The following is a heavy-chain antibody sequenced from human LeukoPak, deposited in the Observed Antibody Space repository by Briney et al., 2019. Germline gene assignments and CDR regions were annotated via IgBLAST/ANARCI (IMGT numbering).Heavy chain of an antibody. CDR3: VRVGGSGSYYQYWYFDL. CDR2: IGAGDKYT. V-gene: IGHV3-23*01. Sequence: PGGSLRLSCAASGFTLRNYAMSWVRQAPGKGLEWVSSIGAGDKYTYYADSVKGRFTISRDNSKNTVYLQMNSLRAEDTAVYYCVRVGGSGSYYQYWYFDLWGRGTLVTVSS. D-gene: IGHD3-10*01. CDR1: GFTLRNYA. J-gene: IGHJ2*01.